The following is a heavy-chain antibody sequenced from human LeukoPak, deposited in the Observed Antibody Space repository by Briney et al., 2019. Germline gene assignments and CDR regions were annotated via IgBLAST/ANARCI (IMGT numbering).Heavy chain of an antibody. D-gene: IGHD3-16*01. CDR3: ARAKYDYVWGSLYYFDY. V-gene: IGHV4-4*02. CDR1: GGSISSSNW. CDR2: IYHSGST. J-gene: IGHJ4*02. Sequence: PSETLSLTCAVSGGSISSSNWWSWVRQPPGKGLEWIGEIYHSGSTNYNPSLKSRVTISVDKSKNQFSLKLSSVTAADTAVYYCARAKYDYVWGSLYYFDYWGQGTLVTVSS.